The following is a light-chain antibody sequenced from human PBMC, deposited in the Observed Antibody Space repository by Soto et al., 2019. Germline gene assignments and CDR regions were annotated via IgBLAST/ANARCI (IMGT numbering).Light chain of an antibody. V-gene: IGLV1-44*01. J-gene: IGLJ1*01. Sequence: SVLTQPPSASGAPGQMVTVSCSGSSSNIGSNTVNWYQQLPGTAPKLLIYTDNQRPSGVPDRFSGSKSGTSASLAISGLQSEDEADYYCAAWDDSLNGYVSGTGTKVTVL. CDR3: AAWDDSLNGYV. CDR1: SSNIGSNT. CDR2: TDN.